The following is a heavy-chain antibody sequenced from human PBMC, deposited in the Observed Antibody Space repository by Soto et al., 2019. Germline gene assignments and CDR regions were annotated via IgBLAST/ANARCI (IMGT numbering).Heavy chain of an antibody. Sequence: GASVQVSCKASGGTFSSYAISWVRQAPGQGLEWMGGIIPIFGTANYAQKFQGRVTITADESTSTAYMELSSLRSEDTAVYYCATHTDTAMVPFDYWGQGTLVTVSS. V-gene: IGHV1-69*13. CDR2: IIPIFGTA. J-gene: IGHJ4*02. CDR3: ATHTDTAMVPFDY. CDR1: GGTFSSYA. D-gene: IGHD5-18*01.